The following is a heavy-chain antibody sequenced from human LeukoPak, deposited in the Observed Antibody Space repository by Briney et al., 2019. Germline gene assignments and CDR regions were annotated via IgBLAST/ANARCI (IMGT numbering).Heavy chain of an antibody. D-gene: IGHD6-13*01. J-gene: IGHJ5*02. Sequence: ASVKVSCKASGYTFTSYAMHWVRQAPGQRLEWMGWINAGNGNTKYSQKFQGRVTITRDTSASTAYMELSSLRSEDTAVYYCARSPRVSTLRIAAAPFDPWGRGTLVTVSS. CDR1: GYTFTSYA. CDR2: INAGNGNT. V-gene: IGHV1-3*01. CDR3: ARSPRVSTLRIAAAPFDP.